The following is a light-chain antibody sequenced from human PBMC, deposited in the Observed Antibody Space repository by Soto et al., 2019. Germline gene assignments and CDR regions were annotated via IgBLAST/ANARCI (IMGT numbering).Light chain of an antibody. J-gene: IGLJ1*01. V-gene: IGLV2-18*02. CDR3: NSYTTRSTYV. CDR1: SSDVGSYNR. Sequence: QSVLTQPASVSGSPGQSITISCTGSSSDVGSYNRVSWYQQPPNTAPKLIIYDVNNRPSGVPDRFSGSKSGNTASLTISGLQAEDEADYYCNSYTTRSTYVFGTGTKLTVL. CDR2: DVN.